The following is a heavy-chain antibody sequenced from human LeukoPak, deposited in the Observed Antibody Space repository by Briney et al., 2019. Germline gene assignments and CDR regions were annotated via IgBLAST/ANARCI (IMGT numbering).Heavy chain of an antibody. CDR2: ISYDESQK. V-gene: IGHV3-30*14. J-gene: IGHJ3*02. CDR3: ARDHHDSSGLDAFDI. D-gene: IGHD3-22*01. Sequence: GGSLRLSCAASGFTLSSFTMHWVRHNPGKGLEWVAVISYDESQKWYADSVKGRFTISRDNSKNTLYLQMNSLRAEDTAVYYCARDHHDSSGLDAFDIWGQGTMVTVSS. CDR1: GFTLSSFT.